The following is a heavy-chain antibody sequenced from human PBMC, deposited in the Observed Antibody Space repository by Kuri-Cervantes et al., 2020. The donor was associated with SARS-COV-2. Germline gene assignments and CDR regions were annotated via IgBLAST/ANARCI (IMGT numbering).Heavy chain of an antibody. CDR3: ARSSYDFWSGYKTIYYYYYMDV. CDR2: IYTSGST. V-gene: IGHV4-61*02. J-gene: IGHJ6*03. Sequence: SETLSLTCTVSGGSISSGSYYWSWIRQPAGKGLEWIGRIYTSGSTNYNPSLKSRVTISVDTSKNQFSLKLSSVTAADTAVYFCARSSYDFWSGYKTIYYYYYMDVWGKGTTVTVSS. D-gene: IGHD3-3*01. CDR1: GGSISSGSYY.